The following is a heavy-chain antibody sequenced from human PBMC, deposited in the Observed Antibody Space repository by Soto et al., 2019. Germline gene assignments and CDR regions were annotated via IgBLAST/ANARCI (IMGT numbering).Heavy chain of an antibody. CDR3: ARGLGLMVRGVTQGLGY. CDR2: INHSGST. D-gene: IGHD3-10*01. V-gene: IGHV4-34*01. Sequence: QVQLQQWGAGLLKPSETLSLTCAVYGGSFSGYYWSWIRQPPGKGLEWIGEINHSGSTNYNPSLKSRVTISVDTSKNQFSLKLSSVTAADTAVYYCARGLGLMVRGVTQGLGYWGQGTLVTVSS. CDR1: GGSFSGYY. J-gene: IGHJ4*02.